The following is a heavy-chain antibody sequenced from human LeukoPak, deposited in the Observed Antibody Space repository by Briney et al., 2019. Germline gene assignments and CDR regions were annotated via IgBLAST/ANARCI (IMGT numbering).Heavy chain of an antibody. V-gene: IGHV3-23*01. CDR3: AKDPRASSGY. D-gene: IGHD6-6*01. CDR2: ISSSGDNT. Sequence: GGSLRLFCAASGFTFSSYAMSWVRQARGEGLEWVSAISSSGDNTYYTDSVKGRFTISRDNSKNTLYLQMNSLRVDDTALYYCAKDPRASSGYWGQGTLVTVSS. CDR1: GFTFSSYA. J-gene: IGHJ4*02.